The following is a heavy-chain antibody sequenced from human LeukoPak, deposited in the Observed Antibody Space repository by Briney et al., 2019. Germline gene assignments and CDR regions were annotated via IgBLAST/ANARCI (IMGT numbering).Heavy chain of an antibody. V-gene: IGHV4-4*02. J-gene: IGHJ4*02. Sequence: SETLSLTCAVSGGSISSSNWRSWVRQPPGKGLEWIGEIYHSGSTNYNPPLKSRVTISVDKSKNQFSLKLSSVTAADTAVYYCARLNSGSYYHPLDYWGQGTLVTVSS. CDR2: IYHSGST. CDR1: GGSISSSNW. CDR3: ARLNSGSYYHPLDY. D-gene: IGHD1-26*01.